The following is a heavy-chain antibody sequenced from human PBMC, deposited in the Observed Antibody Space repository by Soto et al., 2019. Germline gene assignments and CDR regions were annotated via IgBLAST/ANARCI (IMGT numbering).Heavy chain of an antibody. V-gene: IGHV4-59*01. CDR1: GGSISSYY. Sequence: PSETLSLTCTVSGGSISSYYWSWIRQPPGKGLEWIGYIYYSGSTNYNPSLKSRVTISVDTSKNQFPLKLSSVTAADTAVYYCARVGPPGDFDHWGQGTLVTVSS. CDR2: IYYSGST. J-gene: IGHJ4*02. CDR3: ARVGPPGDFDH.